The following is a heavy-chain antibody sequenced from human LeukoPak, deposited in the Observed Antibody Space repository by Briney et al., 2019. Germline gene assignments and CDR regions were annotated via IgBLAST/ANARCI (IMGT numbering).Heavy chain of an antibody. V-gene: IGHV4-30-2*01. CDR1: GGSISSGGYY. J-gene: IGHJ4*02. CDR3: ASALGLGRGRYYFDY. CDR2: IYHSGST. D-gene: IGHD7-27*01. Sequence: SETLSLTCTVSGGSISSGGYYWSWIRQPPGKGLEWIGYIYHSGSTYYNPSLKSRVTISVDRSKNQFSLKLSSVTAADTAVYYCASALGLGRGRYYFDYWGQGTLVTVSS.